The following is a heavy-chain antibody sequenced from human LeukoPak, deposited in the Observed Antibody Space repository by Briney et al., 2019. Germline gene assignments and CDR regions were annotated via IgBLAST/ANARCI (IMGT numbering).Heavy chain of an antibody. CDR1: GFTVSSNY. J-gene: IGHJ4*02. Sequence: GGSLRLSCAASGFTVSSNYMSWVRQTPGKGLEWVSVIYSGGSTYYADSVKGRFTISRDNSKNTLYLQMNSLRAEDTAVYYCASVVTTPSYTAKPGGFVDYWGQGTLVTVSS. D-gene: IGHD5-18*01. V-gene: IGHV3-66*01. CDR2: IYSGGST. CDR3: ASVVTTPSYTAKPGGFVDY.